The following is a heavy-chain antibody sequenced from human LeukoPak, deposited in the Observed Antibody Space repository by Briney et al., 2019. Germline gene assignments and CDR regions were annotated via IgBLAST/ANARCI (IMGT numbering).Heavy chain of an antibody. Sequence: PSETLSLTCTVSGGSISSYYWSWIRQPAGKGLESIGHISTSGSTNYNPSLKSRVTMSVDTSKNQFSLKLSSVTAADTAVYYCARCSGYYYKPRNFDYWGQGTLVTVSS. J-gene: IGHJ4*02. CDR2: ISTSGST. CDR1: GGSISSYY. V-gene: IGHV4-4*07. D-gene: IGHD3-22*01. CDR3: ARCSGYYYKPRNFDY.